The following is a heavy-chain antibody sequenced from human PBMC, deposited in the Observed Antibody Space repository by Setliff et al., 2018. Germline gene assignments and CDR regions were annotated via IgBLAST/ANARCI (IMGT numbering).Heavy chain of an antibody. CDR1: GITFTFYA. D-gene: IGHD4-17*01. J-gene: IGHJ5*02. CDR3: ARDPNGDYVGAFDP. CDR2: INPHGSEK. Sequence: GGSLRLSCVASGITFTFYAMSWVRQAPGKGLEWLASINPHGSEKYYADSVKGRFTISRDNAKNSLSLQMNNLRTEDTASYYCARDPNGDYVGAFDPWGQGILVTVSS. V-gene: IGHV3-7*03.